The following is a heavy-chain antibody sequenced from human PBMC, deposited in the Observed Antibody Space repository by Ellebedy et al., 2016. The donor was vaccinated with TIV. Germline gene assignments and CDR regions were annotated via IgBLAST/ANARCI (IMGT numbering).Heavy chain of an antibody. CDR1: GGSVSSGSYY. J-gene: IGHJ5*02. D-gene: IGHD1-26*01. Sequence: SETLSLXXTVSGGSVSSGSYYWSWIRQPPGKGLEWIGYIYYSGSTNYNPSLKSRVTISVDTSKNQFSLKLSSVTAADTAVYYCARESLRVDSGSSHESWGQGTLVTVSS. CDR2: IYYSGST. V-gene: IGHV4-61*01. CDR3: ARESLRVDSGSSHES.